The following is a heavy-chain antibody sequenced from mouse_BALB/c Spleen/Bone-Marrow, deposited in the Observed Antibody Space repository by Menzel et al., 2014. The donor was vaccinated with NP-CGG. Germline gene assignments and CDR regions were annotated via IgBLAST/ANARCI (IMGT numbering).Heavy chain of an antibody. J-gene: IGHJ4*01. CDR1: GFSLASSG. Sequence: VKLVESGPGLVQPSQSLSITCTVSGFSLASSGVHWVRQSPGKGLGWLGVIWSGGSTDYNAAFISSLSISKDNSKSQVFLKMNSLQANDTAIYYCARTYYYGMDYWGQGTSVTVSS. CDR2: IWSGGST. V-gene: IGHV2-2*02. CDR3: ARTYYYGMDY.